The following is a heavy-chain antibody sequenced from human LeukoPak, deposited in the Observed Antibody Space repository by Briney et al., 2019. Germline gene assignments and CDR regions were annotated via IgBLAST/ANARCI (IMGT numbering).Heavy chain of an antibody. CDR2: INPNSGGT. CDR1: GYTFTDYH. CDR3: AREMETGTVVTPGY. J-gene: IGHJ4*02. D-gene: IGHD4-23*01. V-gene: IGHV1-2*02. Sequence: ASVKVSCKASGYTFTDYHMHWVRQPPGQGLEWMGWINPNSGGTNYAQKFQGRVTMTRDTSISTTNMELRSLRSDDTAVYYCAREMETGTVVTPGYWGQGTLVTVSS.